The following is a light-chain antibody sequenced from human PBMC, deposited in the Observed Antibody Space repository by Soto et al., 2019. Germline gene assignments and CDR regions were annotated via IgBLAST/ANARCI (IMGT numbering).Light chain of an antibody. CDR3: QQRNDWRRGT. Sequence: EIVLTQSPGTLSLSPGETATLSCRASQSVNRHLAWYQQKPGQAPRLLIYDGASRVTGVPARFSGSGSGADFTLTISSLEPEDFAVYYCQQRNDWRRGTFGQGTRWRL. CDR2: DGA. CDR1: QSVNRH. V-gene: IGKV3-11*01. J-gene: IGKJ5*01.